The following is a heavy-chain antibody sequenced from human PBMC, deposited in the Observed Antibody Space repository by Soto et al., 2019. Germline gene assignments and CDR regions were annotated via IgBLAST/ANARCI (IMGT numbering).Heavy chain of an antibody. J-gene: IGHJ4*02. Sequence: EGSLRLSCAASGFTFSSYAMSWVRQAPGKGLEWVSAISGSGGSTYYADSVKGRFTISRDNSKNTLYLQMNSLRAEDTAVYYCAKGNYYDFWSGYPETFDYWGQGTLVTVSS. CDR2: ISGSGGST. V-gene: IGHV3-23*01. CDR3: AKGNYYDFWSGYPETFDY. D-gene: IGHD3-3*01. CDR1: GFTFSSYA.